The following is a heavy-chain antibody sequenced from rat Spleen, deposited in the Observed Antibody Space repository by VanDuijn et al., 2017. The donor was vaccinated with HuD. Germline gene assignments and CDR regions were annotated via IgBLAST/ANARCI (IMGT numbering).Heavy chain of an antibody. CDR1: GFSLSNYG. J-gene: IGHJ2*01. Sequence: QVQLKESGPGLVQPSQTLSLTCTVSGFSLSNYGVIWVRQPPGKGLEWMGGIWGDGSTDYNSALKSRLTISRDTSKSQVFLKLNSLQTTDTATYFCARGWDDYYFDFWGQGVMVTVSS. V-gene: IGHV2-13*01. CDR3: ARGWDDYYFDF. CDR2: IWGDGST. D-gene: IGHD4-6*01.